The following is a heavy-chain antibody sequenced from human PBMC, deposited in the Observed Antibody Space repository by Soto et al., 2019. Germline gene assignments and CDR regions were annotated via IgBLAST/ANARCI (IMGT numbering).Heavy chain of an antibody. D-gene: IGHD5-12*01. Sequence: QVQLVQSGAEVKKPGASVKVSCKASGYTFTSYGISWVRQAPGQGLEWMGWISAYIGNTNYAQKLQGRVTMTTDTSTSTAYMELRSLRSDDTAVYYCARNRDGYNYLYNWFDPWGQGTLVTVSS. V-gene: IGHV1-18*01. CDR3: ARNRDGYNYLYNWFDP. CDR2: ISAYIGNT. CDR1: GYTFTSYG. J-gene: IGHJ5*02.